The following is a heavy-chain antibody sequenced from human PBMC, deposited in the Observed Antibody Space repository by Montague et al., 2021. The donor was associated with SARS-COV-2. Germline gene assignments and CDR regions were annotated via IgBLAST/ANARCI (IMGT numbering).Heavy chain of an antibody. Sequence: SETLSLTCIVSGSSVRSYYWSWIRRPPGKGLEWIGYTYDSGSTNYNPSLKSRVTISVDTSKNQFSLKLSSVTAADTAVYYCARENTVTTFGGPYYIDSWGQGTLVTVSA. CDR3: ARENTVTTFGGPYYIDS. CDR2: TYDSGST. CDR1: GSSVRSYY. J-gene: IGHJ4*02. D-gene: IGHD4-17*01. V-gene: IGHV4-59*02.